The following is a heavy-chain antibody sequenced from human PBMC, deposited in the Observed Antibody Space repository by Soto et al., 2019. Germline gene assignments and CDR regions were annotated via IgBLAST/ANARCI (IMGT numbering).Heavy chain of an antibody. D-gene: IGHD6-25*01. CDR2: ITQDGSEI. J-gene: IGHJ4*02. Sequence: EAGGGLVQPGGAVRLSCAASGFSFSTYWMSWLRQAPGKGLEWVANITQDGSEIYYVDSVKGRFTISRDNATNSLYLQMNSLRAEDTAVDYCASRYSSGCIYWGQGTLVTASS. CDR3: ASRYSSGCIY. CDR1: GFSFSTYW. V-gene: IGHV3-7*05.